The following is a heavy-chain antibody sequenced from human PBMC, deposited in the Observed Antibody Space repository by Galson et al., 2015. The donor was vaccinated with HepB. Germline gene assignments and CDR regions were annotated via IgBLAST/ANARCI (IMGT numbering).Heavy chain of an antibody. CDR1: GGSISTYY. D-gene: IGHD1-1*01. J-gene: IGHJ6*03. CDR3: AGQALRQRRAYYMDV. V-gene: IGHV4-4*07. CDR2: IYTSGST. Sequence: SETLSLTCTVSGGSISTYYWSWIRQPAGKGLEWVGRIYTSGSTDYNPSLKSRVTMSIDTSKNQFSLKLTSVTAADTAVYFCAGQALRQRRAYYMDVWGKGTTVTVSS.